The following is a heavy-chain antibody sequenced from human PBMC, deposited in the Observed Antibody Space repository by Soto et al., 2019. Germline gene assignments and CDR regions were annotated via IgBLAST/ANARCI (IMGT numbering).Heavy chain of an antibody. Sequence: PGGSLRLSXAASGFTFSSYWMSWVRQAPGKGLEWVANIKQDGSEKYYVDSVKGRFTISRDNAKNSLYLQMNSLRAEDTAVYYCARDRLVNYDSSGYYDYWGQGTLVTVSS. CDR2: IKQDGSEK. J-gene: IGHJ4*02. V-gene: IGHV3-7*01. CDR3: ARDRLVNYDSSGYYDY. CDR1: GFTFSSYW. D-gene: IGHD3-22*01.